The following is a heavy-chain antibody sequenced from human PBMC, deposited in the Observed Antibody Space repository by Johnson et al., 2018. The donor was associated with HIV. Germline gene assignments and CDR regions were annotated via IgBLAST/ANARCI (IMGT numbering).Heavy chain of an antibody. J-gene: IGHJ3*02. Sequence: VQLVESGGGLIQPGGSLRLSCAASGFTVSASSMIWVRQAPGEGLKWVSLIYTGDSTSYADSVKGRFTISTDTSKNTLYLQMNALRAEDTAVYYCAVVALPMYWYDAFDIWGQGTMVTVSS. CDR3: AVVALPMYWYDAFDI. D-gene: IGHD2-21*01. V-gene: IGHV3-53*01. CDR1: GFTVSASS. CDR2: IYTGDST.